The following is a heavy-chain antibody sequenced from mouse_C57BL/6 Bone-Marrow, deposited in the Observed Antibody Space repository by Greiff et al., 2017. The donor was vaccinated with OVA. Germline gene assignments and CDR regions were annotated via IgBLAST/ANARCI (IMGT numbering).Heavy chain of an antibody. J-gene: IGHJ4*01. V-gene: IGHV5-16*01. Sequence: EVMLVESEGGLVQPGSSMKLSCTASGFTFSDYYMAWVRQVPEKGLEWVANINYDGSSTYYLDSLKSRFIISRDNAKNILYLQMSSLKSEDTATYYCARGPYGNDEYYYAMDYWGQGTSVTVSS. CDR1: GFTFSDYY. CDR2: INYDGSST. CDR3: ARGPYGNDEYYYAMDY. D-gene: IGHD2-2*01.